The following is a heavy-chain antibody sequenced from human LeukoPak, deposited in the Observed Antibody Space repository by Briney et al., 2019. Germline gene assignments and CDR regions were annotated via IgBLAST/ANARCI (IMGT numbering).Heavy chain of an antibody. Sequence: PGGSLRLSCSASGFPFSSYAMHWVRQAPGKGLEYVSAISDSGGSTYYADSVKGRFTISRDNSKNTLFLQMSSVRAEDTAVYYCASPYSGYDYNFDYWGQGTLVTVSS. V-gene: IGHV3-64D*09. J-gene: IGHJ4*02. CDR3: ASPYSGYDYNFDY. CDR1: GFPFSSYA. D-gene: IGHD5-12*01. CDR2: ISDSGGST.